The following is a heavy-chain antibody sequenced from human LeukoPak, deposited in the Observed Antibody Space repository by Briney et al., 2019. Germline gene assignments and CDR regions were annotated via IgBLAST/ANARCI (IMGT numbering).Heavy chain of an antibody. CDR3: ARGDYYDSSGHEQANWFDP. V-gene: IGHV1-46*01. D-gene: IGHD3-22*01. Sequence: ASVKVSCKASGYTFTSYYMHWVRQAPGQGLEWMGIINPSGGSTSYAQKFQGRVTMTRDMSTSTVYMGLSSLRSEDTAVYYCARGDYYDSSGHEQANWFDPWGQGTLVTVSS. CDR1: GYTFTSYY. J-gene: IGHJ5*02. CDR2: INPSGGST.